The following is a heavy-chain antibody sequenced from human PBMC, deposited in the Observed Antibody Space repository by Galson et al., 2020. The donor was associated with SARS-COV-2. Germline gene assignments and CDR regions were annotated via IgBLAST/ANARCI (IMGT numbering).Heavy chain of an antibody. CDR1: GFSLSTSGMR. D-gene: IGHD6-13*01. Sequence: SGPTLVKPTQTLTLTCTFSGFSLSTSGMRVTWIRQPPGKALEWLARLDWDDDKFYSTSLKTRPTIPKDTSKNQVVLTMTSMDPVDTATYYCARAPGYSRSWFGYFDYWGQGTLVTVSS. J-gene: IGHJ4*02. V-gene: IGHV2-70*04. CDR3: ARAPGYSRSWFGYFDY. CDR2: LDWDDDK.